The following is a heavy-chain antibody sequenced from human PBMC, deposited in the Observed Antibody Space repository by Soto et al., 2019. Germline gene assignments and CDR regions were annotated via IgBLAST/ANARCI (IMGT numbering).Heavy chain of an antibody. CDR1: GLTFSSYW. J-gene: IGHJ6*02. V-gene: IGHV3-7*01. D-gene: IGHD2-15*01. CDR2: IKQDGSEK. CDR3: ASAAHNYYYYYYNMDV. Sequence: GGSLRLSCAASGLTFSSYWMSWVRQAPGKGLKWVANIKQDGSEKYYVDSVKGRFTISRDNAKNSLYLQMNNLRAEDTAVYYCASAAHNYYYYYYNMDVWGQGTTVTVSS.